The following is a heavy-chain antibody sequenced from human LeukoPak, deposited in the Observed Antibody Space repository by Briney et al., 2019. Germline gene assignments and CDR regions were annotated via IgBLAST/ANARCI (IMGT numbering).Heavy chain of an antibody. V-gene: IGHV1-18*01. CDR1: GFTFTTYA. Sequence: GASVKVSCKTSGFTFTTYAISWVRQAPRLGLECMGWISAYNGDTNYAQNVQDRVTMTTDTSTSTAYLELRNLRSDDTAVYFCASYRNGASDIWGQGTTITVSS. CDR3: ASYRNGASDI. CDR2: ISAYNGDT. J-gene: IGHJ3*02. D-gene: IGHD1-14*01.